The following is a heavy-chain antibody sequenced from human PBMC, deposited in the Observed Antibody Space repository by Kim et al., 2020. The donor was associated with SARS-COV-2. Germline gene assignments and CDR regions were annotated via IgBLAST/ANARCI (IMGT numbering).Heavy chain of an antibody. CDR3: ARIGRAYYYGSGRTPFDP. CDR1: GGSFSGYY. V-gene: IGHV4-34*01. J-gene: IGHJ5*02. CDR2: INHSGST. D-gene: IGHD3-10*01. Sequence: SETLSLTCAVYGGSFSGYYWSWIRQPPGKGLEWIGEINHSGSTNYNPSLKSRVTISVDTSKNQFSLKLSSVTAADTAVYYCARIGRAYYYGSGRTPFDPWGQGTLVTVSS.